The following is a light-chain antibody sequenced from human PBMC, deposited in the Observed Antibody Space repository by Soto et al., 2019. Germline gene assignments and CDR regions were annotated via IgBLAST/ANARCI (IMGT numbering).Light chain of an antibody. CDR2: RAS. V-gene: IGKV1-5*03. J-gene: IGKJ1*01. Sequence: DVQMTQSPSTLSASVGDRVTITCRASQSVNTWLAWFQQQPGKAPKVLIYRASNLETGGPSRFSGSRSGTEFILTISSLQPDDFATYYCQRYSGDPWTLGPGTKVEIK. CDR1: QSVNTW. CDR3: QRYSGDPWT.